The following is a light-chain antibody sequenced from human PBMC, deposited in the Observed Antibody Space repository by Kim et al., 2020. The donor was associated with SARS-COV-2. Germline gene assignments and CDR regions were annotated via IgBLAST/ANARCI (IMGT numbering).Light chain of an antibody. J-gene: IGKJ4*01. CDR1: RAISRY. Sequence: LSASVGDRVTITCRASRAISRYLNWYHHKPGKAPQLLIYTSSTLQSGIPSRFSGSGSGTEFTLTISSLQAEDFATYYCQESYSLTFGGGTKVDIK. CDR3: QESYSLT. V-gene: IGKV1-39*01. CDR2: TSS.